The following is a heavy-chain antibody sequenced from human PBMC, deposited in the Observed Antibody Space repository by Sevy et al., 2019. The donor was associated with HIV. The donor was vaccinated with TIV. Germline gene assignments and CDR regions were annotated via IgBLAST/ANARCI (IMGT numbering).Heavy chain of an antibody. Sequence: GGSLRLSCAASGFTFSSYAMHWVRQAPGKGLEWVAVISYDGSNKYYADSVKGRFTISRDNSKNTLYLQMNSLRAEDTAVYYCARAHSVDTAMVTLDYWGQGTLVTVSS. CDR1: GFTFSSYA. CDR2: ISYDGSNK. CDR3: ARAHSVDTAMVTLDY. J-gene: IGHJ4*02. D-gene: IGHD5-18*01. V-gene: IGHV3-30-3*01.